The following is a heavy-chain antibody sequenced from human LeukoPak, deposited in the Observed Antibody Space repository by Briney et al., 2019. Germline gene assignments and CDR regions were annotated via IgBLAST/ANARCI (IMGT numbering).Heavy chain of an antibody. V-gene: IGHV4-59*12. D-gene: IGHD2-2*01. CDR3: ARDSLLPSAMGYYYMDV. CDR2: IYYSGST. Sequence: SETLSLTCTVSGGSISSYYWSWIRQPPGKGLEWIGYIYYSGSTNYNPSLKSRVTISVDTSKNQFSLKLSSVTAADTALYYCARDSLLPSAMGYYYMDVWGKGTTVTVSS. J-gene: IGHJ6*03. CDR1: GGSISSYY.